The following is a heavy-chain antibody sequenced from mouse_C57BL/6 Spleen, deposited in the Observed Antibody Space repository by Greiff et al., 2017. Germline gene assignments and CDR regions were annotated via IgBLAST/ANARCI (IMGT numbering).Heavy chain of an antibody. Sequence: VQLQQSGAELVKPGASVKISCKASGYAFSSYWMNWVKQRPGKGLEWIGKIYPGDGDTNYNGKCKGKATLTADKSYSTAYMQLSSLTSEDSTVYFCARSATTVVATPDGDYWGQGTTLTVSS. CDR1: GYAFSSYW. CDR3: ARSATTVVATPDGDY. J-gene: IGHJ2*01. CDR2: IYPGDGDT. D-gene: IGHD1-1*01. V-gene: IGHV1-80*01.